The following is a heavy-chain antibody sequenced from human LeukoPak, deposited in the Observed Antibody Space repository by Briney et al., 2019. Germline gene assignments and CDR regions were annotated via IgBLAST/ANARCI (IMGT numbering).Heavy chain of an antibody. CDR2: ISAYNGNT. CDR1: GYTFTSYG. V-gene: IGHV1-18*01. J-gene: IGHJ3*02. CDR3: ARDRVYYDSSGYYLSAFDI. Sequence: GASVKVSCKVSGYTFTSYGISWVRQAPGQGLEWMGWISAYNGNTNYAQKLQGRVTMTTDTSTSTAYMELRSLRSDDTAVYYCARDRVYYDSSGYYLSAFDIWGQGTMVTVSS. D-gene: IGHD3-22*01.